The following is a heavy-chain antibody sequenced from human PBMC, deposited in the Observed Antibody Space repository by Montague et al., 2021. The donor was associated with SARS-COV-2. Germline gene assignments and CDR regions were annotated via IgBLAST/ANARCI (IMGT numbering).Heavy chain of an antibody. J-gene: IGHJ6*02. CDR3: TRATSDYFLNYGLDV. V-gene: IGHV2-70*11. D-gene: IGHD2/OR15-2a*01. Sequence: PALVKPTHPVPFPGTVSGFSGGARRSTRQWISQPPRTAVEWLARKNRDDDEYYSKSLRTRLTIAKDTTRNQVVLTISNVGPADTGTYYCTRATSDYFLNYGLDVWGQGTTVTVSS. CDR1: GFSGGARRST. CDR2: KNRDDDE.